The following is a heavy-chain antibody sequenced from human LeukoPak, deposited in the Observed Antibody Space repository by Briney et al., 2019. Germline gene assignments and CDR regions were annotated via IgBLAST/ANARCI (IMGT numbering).Heavy chain of an antibody. Sequence: GGSLRLSCAASGFTFSTYIMIWVRQAPGKGLEWVSSITSSSSYIYYANSVKGRFTIPRDNAKNSLYLQMNSLRAEDTAVYYCARVMSGSLTFDFWGQGTLVTASS. CDR2: ITSSSSYI. V-gene: IGHV3-21*01. D-gene: IGHD3-10*01. J-gene: IGHJ4*02. CDR1: GFTFSTYI. CDR3: ARVMSGSLTFDF.